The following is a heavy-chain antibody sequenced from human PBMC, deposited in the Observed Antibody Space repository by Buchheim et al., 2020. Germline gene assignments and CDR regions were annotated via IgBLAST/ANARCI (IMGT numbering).Heavy chain of an antibody. Sequence: QVQLVQSGPEVKKPGASVKVACKASGYSVTSYYIHWVRQAPGQGLECLGLINPNTGSTTYAHKFQGRVTMTRDKSTSTVYMDLSSLTSEDTAIYFCARSYYDSSGFYVYNRYGLDVWGQGTT. CDR2: INPNTGST. CDR1: GYSVTSYY. CDR3: ARSYYDSSGFYVYNRYGLDV. V-gene: IGHV1-46*01. J-gene: IGHJ6*02. D-gene: IGHD3-22*01.